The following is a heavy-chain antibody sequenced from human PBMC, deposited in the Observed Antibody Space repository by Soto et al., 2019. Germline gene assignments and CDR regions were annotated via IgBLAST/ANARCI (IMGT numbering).Heavy chain of an antibody. V-gene: IGHV3-23*01. D-gene: IGHD3-10*01. CDR1: GFTFSIFA. J-gene: IGHJ4*02. Sequence: PGGSLRLSCAASGFTFSIFAMAWVRQAPGKGLEWVSTVTYTGITTCYADSVKGRFTVSRDNSKNTLFLQVNSLRAEDTAVYYCAKLAGPTNSRLYIDYWGQGTLVTVSS. CDR3: AKLAGPTNSRLYIDY. CDR2: VTYTGITT.